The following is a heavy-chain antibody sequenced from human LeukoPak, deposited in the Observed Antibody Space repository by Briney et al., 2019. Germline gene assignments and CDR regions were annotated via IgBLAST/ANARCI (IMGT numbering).Heavy chain of an antibody. CDR3: ARKLVEY. V-gene: IGHV3-7*04. J-gene: IGHJ4*02. CDR2: IKQDGSEK. Sequence: GGSLRLSCAASGFTFSNYWMAWVRQAPGKGLEWVANIKQDGSEKYYVDSVKGRFTISRDNAKNSAYLQMNSLRAEDTAVYYCARKLVEYWGQGTLVTVSS. D-gene: IGHD1-7*01. CDR1: GFTFSNYW.